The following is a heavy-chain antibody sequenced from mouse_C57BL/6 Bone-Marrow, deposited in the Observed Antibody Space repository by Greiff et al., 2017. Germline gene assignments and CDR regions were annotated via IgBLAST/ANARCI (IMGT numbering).Heavy chain of an antibody. J-gene: IGHJ2*01. Sequence: QVQLQQSGAELVRPGTSVKVSCKASGYAFTNYLIEWVKQRPGQGLEWIGVINPGSGGTNYNEKFKGKATLTADKSSSPAYMQLSSLTSEDSAVYFCTVVATGDYWGQGTTLTVSS. D-gene: IGHD1-1*01. V-gene: IGHV1-54*01. CDR2: INPGSGGT. CDR1: GYAFTNYL. CDR3: TVVATGDY.